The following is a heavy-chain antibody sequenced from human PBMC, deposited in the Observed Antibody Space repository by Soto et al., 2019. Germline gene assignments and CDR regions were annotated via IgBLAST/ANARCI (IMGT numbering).Heavy chain of an antibody. CDR1: GGSFSGYY. D-gene: IGHD4-17*01. J-gene: IGHJ4*02. CDR2: INHSGST. V-gene: IGHV4-34*01. Sequence: QVQLQQWGAGLLKPSETLSLTCAVYGGSFSGYYWRWLRQPPGKGLEWLGEINHSGSTNYNPSLKSRVTISVDTCKNQFSLKLSSVTAADTAVYYCARRPQRGDYGRSSGGDYWGQGTLVTVSS. CDR3: ARRPQRGDYGRSSGGDY.